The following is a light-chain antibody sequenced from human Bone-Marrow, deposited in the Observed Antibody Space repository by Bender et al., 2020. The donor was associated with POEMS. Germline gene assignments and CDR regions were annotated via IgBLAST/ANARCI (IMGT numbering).Light chain of an antibody. Sequence: QTVVTQEPSSSVSPGGTITLTCGLRSGSVSSNFHPSWYQQTPGQAPRTLIYNTNIRSSGVPDRFSGSILGNKAALTITGAQADDESDYYCFLYMRSGISIFGGGTKLTVL. CDR1: SGSVSSNFH. J-gene: IGLJ2*01. CDR2: NTN. CDR3: FLYMRSGISI. V-gene: IGLV8-61*01.